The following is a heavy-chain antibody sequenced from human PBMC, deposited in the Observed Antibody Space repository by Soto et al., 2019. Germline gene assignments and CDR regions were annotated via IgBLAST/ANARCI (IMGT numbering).Heavy chain of an antibody. V-gene: IGHV1-69*13. CDR2: IIPIFGTA. Sequence: ASVKVSCKASGGTFSSYAISWVRQAPGQGLEWMGGIIPIFGTANYAQKFQGRVTITADESTSTAYMELSSLRSEDTAVYYCARPYYYDSSGSPDWFDPWGQGTLVTVSS. CDR1: GGTFSSYA. D-gene: IGHD3-22*01. CDR3: ARPYYYDSSGSPDWFDP. J-gene: IGHJ5*02.